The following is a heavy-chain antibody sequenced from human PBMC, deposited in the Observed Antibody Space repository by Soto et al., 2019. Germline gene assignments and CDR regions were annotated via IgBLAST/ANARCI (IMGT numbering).Heavy chain of an antibody. CDR1: GFTFSSYA. CDR3: ATRAGGTTVY. Sequence: EVQLLESGGGLVQPGGSLRLSCAASGFTFSSYAMNWVRQAPGKGLEWVSGISGSGGSTYYADSVKGRFTISRDNSKNTLYLQMNSQRAEDTAVYYCATRAGGTTVYWGQGTLVTVSS. J-gene: IGHJ4*02. CDR2: ISGSGGST. D-gene: IGHD1-1*01. V-gene: IGHV3-23*01.